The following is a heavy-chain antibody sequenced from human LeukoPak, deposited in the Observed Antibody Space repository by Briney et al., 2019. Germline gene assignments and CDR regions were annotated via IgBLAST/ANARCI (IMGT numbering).Heavy chain of an antibody. CDR3: ARWGIAAAGTYHYYYYGMDV. CDR1: GVSISSYY. V-gene: IGHV4-34*01. J-gene: IGHJ6*02. Sequence: SETLSLTCTVSGVSISSYYWSWIRQPPGKGLEWIGEINHSGSTNYNPSLKSRVTISVDTSKNQFSLKLSSVTAADTAVYYCARWGIAAAGTYHYYYYGMDVWGQGTTVTVSS. D-gene: IGHD6-13*01. CDR2: INHSGST.